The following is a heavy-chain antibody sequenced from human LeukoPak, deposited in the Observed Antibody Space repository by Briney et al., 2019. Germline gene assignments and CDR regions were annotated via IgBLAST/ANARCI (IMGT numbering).Heavy chain of an antibody. CDR1: GYTFTAGYY. J-gene: IGHJ5*02. V-gene: IGHV1-2*06. CDR2: INSYSGGT. CDR3: ARDSDYSNYGLNWFDP. Sequence: ASVKVSCTASGYTFTAGYYIHWVRQAPGQGLEWMGRINSYSGGTNYALKFQGRVTMTRDTSMSTAYMDLSSLTSDDTAVYYCARDSDYSNYGLNWFDPWGQGTLVTVSS. D-gene: IGHD4-11*01.